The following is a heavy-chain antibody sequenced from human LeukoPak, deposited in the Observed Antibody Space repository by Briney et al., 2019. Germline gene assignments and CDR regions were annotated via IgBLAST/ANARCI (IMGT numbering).Heavy chain of an antibody. CDR1: GFTFDDYA. D-gene: IGHD3-10*01. CDR3: AKSGFGDLPPAYYYHYSGDV. Sequence: GGSLRLSCAASGFTFDDYAMHWVRQAPGKGLEWVSGISWNGGSLGYADSVKGRFTISRDNTKNSLYLQMNSLRAEDTALYYCAKSGFGDLPPAYYYHYSGDVWGQGPTVTVSS. V-gene: IGHV3-9*01. CDR2: ISWNGGSL. J-gene: IGHJ6*02.